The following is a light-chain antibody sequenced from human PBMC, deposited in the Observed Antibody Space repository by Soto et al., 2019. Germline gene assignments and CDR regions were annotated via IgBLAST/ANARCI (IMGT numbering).Light chain of an antibody. CDR3: AAWDDSLSGLYV. CDR2: RNN. Sequence: QSVLTQPPSASGTPGQRVTISCSGSSSNIGSNYVYWYQQLPGTAPKLLIYRNNQRPSGVPDRFSGSKSGTSASPAISGLRSEDEADYYCAAWDDSLSGLYVFGTG. J-gene: IGLJ1*01. V-gene: IGLV1-47*01. CDR1: SSNIGSNY.